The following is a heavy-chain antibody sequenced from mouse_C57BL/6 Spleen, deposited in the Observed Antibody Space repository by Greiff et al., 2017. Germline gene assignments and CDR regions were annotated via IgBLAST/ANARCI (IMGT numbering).Heavy chain of an antibody. CDR3: TRDGYDASYYAMDY. CDR2: ISSGGDNI. V-gene: IGHV5-9-1*02. CDR1: GFTFSSYA. Sequence: EVMLVESGEGLVKPGGSLKLSCAASGFTFSSYAMSWVRQTPETRLEWVAYISSGGDNIYYADTVKGRFTISRDNARNTLYLQMSSLKSEDTAMYYCTRDGYDASYYAMDYWGQGTSVTVST. J-gene: IGHJ4*01. D-gene: IGHD2-2*01.